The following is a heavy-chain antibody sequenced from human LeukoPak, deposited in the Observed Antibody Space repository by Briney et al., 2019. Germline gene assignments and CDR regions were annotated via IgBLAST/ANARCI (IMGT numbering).Heavy chain of an antibody. CDR3: ARDPVVGPTPFDF. J-gene: IGHJ4*02. D-gene: IGHD2-2*01. CDR1: GYTFTNFG. V-gene: IGHV1-18*01. CDR2: INTYKANT. Sequence: ASVKVSCKASGYTFTNFGIHWVRQAPGQGLEWMGWINTYKANTNYAQKLQDRVTLTIDTSTSTAYMELRSLRSDDTAVYYCARDPVVGPTPFDFWGQGTLVTVS.